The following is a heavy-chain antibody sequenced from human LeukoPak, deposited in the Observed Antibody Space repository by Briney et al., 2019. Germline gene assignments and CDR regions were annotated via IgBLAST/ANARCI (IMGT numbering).Heavy chain of an antibody. Sequence: SVKVSCKASGGTFSSYAISWVRQAPGQGLEWMGRIIPILGIANYAQKFQGRVTITADKSTSTAYMELSSLRSEDTAVYYCARDFFRFGELLSRIMFDYWGQGTLVTVSS. D-gene: IGHD3-10*01. CDR2: IIPILGIA. J-gene: IGHJ4*02. V-gene: IGHV1-69*04. CDR3: ARDFFRFGELLSRIMFDY. CDR1: GGTFSSYA.